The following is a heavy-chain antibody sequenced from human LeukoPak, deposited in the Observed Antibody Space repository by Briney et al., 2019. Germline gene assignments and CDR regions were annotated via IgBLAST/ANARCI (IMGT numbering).Heavy chain of an antibody. V-gene: IGHV1-69*04. CDR2: IIPILGIA. CDR1: GGTFSSYA. D-gene: IGHD6-13*01. CDR3: ARIAAAGNNWFEP. J-gene: IGHJ5*02. Sequence: ASVKVSCKASGGTFSSYAISWVRQSPGQGLEWMGRIIPILGIANYAQKFQGRVTITADKSTSTAYIELSSLRSEDTAVYYCARIAAAGNNWFEPWGQGTLVTVSS.